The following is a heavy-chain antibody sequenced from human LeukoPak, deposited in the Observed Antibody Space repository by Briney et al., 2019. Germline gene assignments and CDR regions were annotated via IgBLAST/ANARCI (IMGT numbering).Heavy chain of an antibody. CDR2: ISGSGDT. Sequence: PGGSLRLSCAASGFTYSIYAMSWVRQAPGKWLEGVSTISGSGDTYYVDSVKGRFTISRDNSKNTLYLQMNSLRAEDTAVYYCAKEGGYKYGYLDYWGQGTLVTVSS. V-gene: IGHV3-23*01. D-gene: IGHD5-18*01. CDR3: AKEGGYKYGYLDY. J-gene: IGHJ4*02. CDR1: GFTYSIYA.